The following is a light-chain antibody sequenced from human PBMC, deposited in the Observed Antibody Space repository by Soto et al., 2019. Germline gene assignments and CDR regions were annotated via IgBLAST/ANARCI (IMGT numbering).Light chain of an antibody. Sequence: QAVVTQPPSVSGAPGQRVTISCTGNASNIGAGYEVHWYQQPPGKAPKLLISGHNIRPSGVPDRFFGSKSGTSASLAINGLQAEDEADYYCQSYDISLSGSGVFGGGTNLTVL. J-gene: IGLJ3*02. CDR1: ASNIGAGYE. V-gene: IGLV1-40*01. CDR2: GHN. CDR3: QSYDISLSGSGV.